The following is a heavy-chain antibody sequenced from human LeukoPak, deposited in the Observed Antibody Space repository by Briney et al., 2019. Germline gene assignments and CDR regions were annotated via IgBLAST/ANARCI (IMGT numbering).Heavy chain of an antibody. CDR2: IYYSGST. CDR1: GGSISSSSYY. V-gene: IGHV4-39*01. CDR3: ASTLHDYFDY. J-gene: IGHJ4*02. Sequence: SETLSLTCTVSGGSISSSSYYWGWIRQPPGKGLEWIGSIYYSGSTYYNPFLKSRVTISVDTSKNQFSLKLSSVTAADTAVYYCASTLHDYFDYWGQGTLVTVSS.